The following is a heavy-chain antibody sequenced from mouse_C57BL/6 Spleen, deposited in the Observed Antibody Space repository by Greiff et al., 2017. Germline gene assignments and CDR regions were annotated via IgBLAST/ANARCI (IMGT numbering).Heavy chain of an antibody. CDR3: ARPPLHEGWYFDV. CDR1: GYTFTSYT. Sequence: QVQLQQSGAELARPGASVKMSCKASGYTFTSYTMHWVKQRPGQGLEWIGYINPSSGYTKYNQKFKDKATLTADKSSSTAYMQLTSLTSEDSAVYYCARPPLHEGWYFDVWGTGTTVTVSS. V-gene: IGHV1-4*01. J-gene: IGHJ1*03. CDR2: INPSSGYT.